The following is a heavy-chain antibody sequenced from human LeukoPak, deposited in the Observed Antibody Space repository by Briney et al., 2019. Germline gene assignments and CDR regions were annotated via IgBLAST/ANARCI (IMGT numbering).Heavy chain of an antibody. D-gene: IGHD2-2*01. Sequence: SETLSLTCTVSGGSLSSSSYYWGWIRQPPGKGLEWLGSIYYSGSTYYNPSLKSRVTISVDTSKNQFSLKLSSVTAADTAVYYCARAPVVPQRNWFDPWGQGTLVTVSS. CDR2: IYYSGST. V-gene: IGHV4-39*01. CDR3: ARAPVVPQRNWFDP. CDR1: GGSLSSSSYY. J-gene: IGHJ5*02.